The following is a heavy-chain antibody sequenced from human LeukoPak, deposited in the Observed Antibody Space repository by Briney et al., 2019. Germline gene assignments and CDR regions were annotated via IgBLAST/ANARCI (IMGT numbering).Heavy chain of an antibody. CDR3: ARVGEMATIDY. V-gene: IGHV4-30-2*01. CDR2: IYHSGST. D-gene: IGHD5-24*01. CDR1: GGSISSGGYS. Sequence: SQTLSLTCAVSGGSISSGGYSWSWIRQPPGKGLEWIGYIYHSGSTYYNPSLKSRVTISVDRSKNQFSLKLSSVTAADTAVYYCARVGEMATIDYWGQGTLVTVSS. J-gene: IGHJ4*02.